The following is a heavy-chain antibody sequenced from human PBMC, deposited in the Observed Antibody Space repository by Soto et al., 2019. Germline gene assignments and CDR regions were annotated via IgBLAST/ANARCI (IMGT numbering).Heavy chain of an antibody. Sequence: SVKVSCKASGGTFSSYTISWVRQAPGQGLEWMGRIIPILGIANYAQKFQGRVTITADKSTSTAYMELSSLRSEDTAVYYCARDGTWFDAFDIWGQGTMVTVSS. CDR1: GGTFSSYT. J-gene: IGHJ3*02. D-gene: IGHD6-13*01. V-gene: IGHV1-69*04. CDR3: ARDGTWFDAFDI. CDR2: IIPILGIA.